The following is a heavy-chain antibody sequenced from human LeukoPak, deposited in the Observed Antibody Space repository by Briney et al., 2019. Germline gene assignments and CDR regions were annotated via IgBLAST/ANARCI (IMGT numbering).Heavy chain of an antibody. CDR1: GYTFTSYY. V-gene: IGHV1-46*01. CDR3: ARGCSGGSCYSGFDY. J-gene: IGHJ4*02. CDR2: INPSGGST. Sequence: GASVKVSCKASGYTFTSYYMHWVRQAPGQGLGWMGIINPSGGSTSYAQKFQGRVTMTRDTSTSTVYMELSSLRSEDTAVYYCARGCSGGSCYSGFDYWGQGTLVTVSS. D-gene: IGHD2-15*01.